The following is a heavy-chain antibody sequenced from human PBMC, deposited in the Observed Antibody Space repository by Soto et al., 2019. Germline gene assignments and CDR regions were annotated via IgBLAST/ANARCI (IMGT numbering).Heavy chain of an antibody. J-gene: IGHJ5*02. CDR1: GGSISSYY. Sequence: QVQLQESGPGLVKPSETLSLTCTVSGGSISSYYWSWIRQPPGKGLEWIGYIYYSGSTNYNPSLKSRVSISVDTSKNQFSLKLSSVTAADTAVYYCARWSPMVWFDPWGQGTLVTVSS. CDR2: IYYSGST. V-gene: IGHV4-59*01. D-gene: IGHD3-10*01. CDR3: ARWSPMVWFDP.